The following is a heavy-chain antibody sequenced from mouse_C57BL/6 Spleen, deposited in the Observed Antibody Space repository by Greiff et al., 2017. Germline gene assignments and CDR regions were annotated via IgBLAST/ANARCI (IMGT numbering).Heavy chain of an antibody. CDR1: GFTFSDYG. CDR3: ARAADNTGVAHLDY. CDR2: ISSGSSTI. Sequence: EVQVVESGGGLVKPGGSLKLSCAASGFTFSDYGMHWVRQAPEKGLEWVAYISSGSSTIYYADKVKGRFTISRDNAKNTLFLQMTSLRSEDTAMYYCARAADNTGVAHLDYWGQGTTLTVSS. J-gene: IGHJ2*01. D-gene: IGHD1-1*01. V-gene: IGHV5-17*01.